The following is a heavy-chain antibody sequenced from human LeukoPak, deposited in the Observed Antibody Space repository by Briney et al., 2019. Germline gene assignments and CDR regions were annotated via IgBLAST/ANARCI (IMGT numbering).Heavy chain of an antibody. V-gene: IGHV4-59*01. CDR3: ARAYGDYVNY. CDR1: VGSISRYY. J-gene: IGHJ4*02. D-gene: IGHD4-17*01. CDR2: IYYSGST. Sequence: SETLSLTCTVSVGSISRYYWSWIRQPRGKGLEWIGYIYYSGSTNYNPSLKSRVTISVDTSKNQFSLKLSSVTAADTAVYYCARAYGDYVNYWGQGTLVTVSS.